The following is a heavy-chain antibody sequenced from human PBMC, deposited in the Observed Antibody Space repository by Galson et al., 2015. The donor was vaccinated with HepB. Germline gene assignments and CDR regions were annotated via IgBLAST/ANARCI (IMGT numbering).Heavy chain of an antibody. CDR2: IYYSGST. CDR3: VRHGNEDFYYAMDV. J-gene: IGHJ6*02. Sequence: SETLSLTCTVSGVSISSRSYYWSWIRQPPGKGLEWIASIYYSGSTHYTLSLKSRVTISADTSKNQFSLRLNSASAADTAVYYCVRHGNEDFYYAMDVWGQGTAVTVSS. D-gene: IGHD1-1*01. CDR1: GVSISSRSYY. V-gene: IGHV4-39*01.